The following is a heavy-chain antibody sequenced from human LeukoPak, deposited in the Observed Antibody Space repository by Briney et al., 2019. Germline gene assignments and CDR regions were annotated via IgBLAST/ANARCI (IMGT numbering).Heavy chain of an antibody. J-gene: IGHJ4*02. Sequence: SETLSLTCTVSGGSISSYYWSWIRQPPGKGLECTGYIYYSGSTNYNPSLKSRVTISVDRSKDQFSLKLSSMTAADTPVYYCARLSDSDSSGYYWGFEYWGQGTLVTVSS. D-gene: IGHD3-22*01. CDR1: GGSISSYY. V-gene: IGHV4-59*08. CDR2: IYYSGST. CDR3: ARLSDSDSSGYYWGFEY.